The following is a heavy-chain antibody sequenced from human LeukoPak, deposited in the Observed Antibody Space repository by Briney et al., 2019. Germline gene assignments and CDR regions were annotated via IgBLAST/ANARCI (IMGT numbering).Heavy chain of an antibody. CDR2: IKQDGSKK. Sequence: GGSLRLSCAASGFTFSSYWMSWVRQAPGKGLEWVANIKQDGSKKNYVDSVKGRFTISRDNAKNSLYLQMNSLRAEDTAVYYRAAPLDYYDRKGFHPGGDWGQGTLVTVSS. D-gene: IGHD3-22*01. CDR1: GFTFSSYW. V-gene: IGHV3-7*03. J-gene: IGHJ4*02. CDR3: AAPLDYYDRKGFHPGGD.